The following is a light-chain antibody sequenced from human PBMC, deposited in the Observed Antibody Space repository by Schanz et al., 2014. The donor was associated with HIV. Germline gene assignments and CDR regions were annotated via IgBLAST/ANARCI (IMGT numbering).Light chain of an antibody. CDR2: DTF. CDR3: QQRSNWPLSIA. Sequence: EIVMTQSPGTLSLSPGERATLSCRASQSVSSSYLAWYQQKPGQPPRLLIYDTFKRATGIPVRFSGSGSETDFTLTIRGLEPEAFAVYYSQQRSNWPLSIAFGPGTKVDIK. CDR1: QSVSSSY. V-gene: IGKV3D-20*02. J-gene: IGKJ3*01.